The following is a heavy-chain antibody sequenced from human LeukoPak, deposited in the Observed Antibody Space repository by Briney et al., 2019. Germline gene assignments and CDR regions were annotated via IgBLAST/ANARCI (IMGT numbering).Heavy chain of an antibody. CDR1: GFTFSNAW. V-gene: IGHV3-15*01. CDR2: IKSKTDGGTT. J-gene: IGHJ5*02. D-gene: IGHD2-2*02. Sequence: PGGSLRLSCAASGFTFSNAWMSWVRQAPGKGLEWVGRIKSKTDGGTTDYAAPVKGRFTISRDDSKNTLYLQMNSLKTEDTAVYYCTTDPLDIVVVPAAILWGVGSWGQGTLVTVSS. CDR3: TTDPLDIVVVPAAILWGVGS.